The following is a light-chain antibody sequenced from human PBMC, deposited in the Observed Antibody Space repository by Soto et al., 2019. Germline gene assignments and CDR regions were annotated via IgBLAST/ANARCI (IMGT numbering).Light chain of an antibody. J-gene: IGKJ1*01. Sequence: DIVLTQSPGTLSLSPGERATLSCRASQSVSSSNLAWYQQKPAQAPRLLIYAASRRAPGIPERFSGSGSGTDFTLTISRLEPEDFATYYCQHYNSYSEAFGQGTKVDI. CDR1: QSVSSSN. V-gene: IGKV3-20*01. CDR2: AAS. CDR3: QHYNSYSEA.